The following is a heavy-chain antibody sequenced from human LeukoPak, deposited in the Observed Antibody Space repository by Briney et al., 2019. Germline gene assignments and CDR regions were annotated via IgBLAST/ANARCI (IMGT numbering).Heavy chain of an antibody. V-gene: IGHV3-30*02. CDR1: GFTFSSYG. J-gene: IGHJ4*02. Sequence: PGGSLRLSCAASGFTFSSYGMHWVRQAPGKGLEWVAVIWYGGSNKYYADSVKGRFTISRDNSKNTLYLQMNSLRAEDTAVYYCAKGAARYFDWLKEDYFDYWGQGTLVTVSS. CDR3: AKGAARYFDWLKEDYFDY. D-gene: IGHD3-9*01. CDR2: IWYGGSNK.